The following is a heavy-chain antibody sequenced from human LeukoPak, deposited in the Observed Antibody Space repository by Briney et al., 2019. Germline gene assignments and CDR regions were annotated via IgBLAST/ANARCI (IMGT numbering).Heavy chain of an antibody. CDR1: GFAVSSNY. CDR2: IYGGGTT. V-gene: IGHV3-53*01. D-gene: IGHD6-19*01. Sequence: GGSLRLSCAASGFAVSSNYLTWVRQVPGKGLEWVSVIYGGGTTYYADSVKGRFTISRDNSKNTVFLQMNSLRAEDTAVYYCARKMNIVVAGTPFTDAYDIWGQGTLVTVSS. CDR3: ARKMNIVVAGTPFTDAYDI. J-gene: IGHJ3*02.